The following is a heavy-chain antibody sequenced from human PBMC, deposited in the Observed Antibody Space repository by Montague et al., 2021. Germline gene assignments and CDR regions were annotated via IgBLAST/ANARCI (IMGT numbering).Heavy chain of an antibody. V-gene: IGHV4-39*01. CDR3: AGHWEGGSYTRAIEY. CDR1: GGSISSSTHY. D-gene: IGHD3-10*01. J-gene: IGHJ4*02. Sequence: SETLSLTCTVSGGSISSSTHYWGWIRQTPGKGLDWIGSIFRNGDSFYNPSLKSPVIISVDTSGNQFSLRLTSVTAADTAAYFCAGHWEGGSYTRAIEYRGQGILVTVSS. CDR2: IFRNGDS.